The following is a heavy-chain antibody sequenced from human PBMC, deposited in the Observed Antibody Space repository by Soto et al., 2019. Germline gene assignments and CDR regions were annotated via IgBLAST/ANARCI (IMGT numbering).Heavy chain of an antibody. Sequence: GESLKIPCMTSGYKFTAYWIAWVRQRPGKGLEWMGIIYPGDFDTRYSPSFEGQVTISVDRSTNTAHLHWSSLKASDTAIYYCARRPQKAYDPIDYWGQGTLVTVSS. CDR1: GYKFTAYW. J-gene: IGHJ4*02. V-gene: IGHV5-51*01. CDR2: IYPGDFDT. D-gene: IGHD1-1*01. CDR3: ARRPQKAYDPIDY.